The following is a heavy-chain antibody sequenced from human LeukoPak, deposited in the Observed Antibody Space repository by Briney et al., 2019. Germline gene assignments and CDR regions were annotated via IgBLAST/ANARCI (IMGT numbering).Heavy chain of an antibody. CDR3: AKEESFHDKVFDS. CDR1: GFTFSSYW. Sequence: GGSLRLSCAASGFTFSSYWMSWVRQAPGKGLEWVANIKQDGSEKYYVDSVRGRFTISRDNAKNSLYLQMNSLGPEDTAFYYCAKEESFHDKVFDSWGHGTLVTVSS. J-gene: IGHJ4*01. CDR2: IKQDGSEK. D-gene: IGHD5/OR15-5a*01. V-gene: IGHV3-7*03.